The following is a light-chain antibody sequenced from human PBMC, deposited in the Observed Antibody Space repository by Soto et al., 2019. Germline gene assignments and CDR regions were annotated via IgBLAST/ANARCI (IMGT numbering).Light chain of an antibody. J-gene: IGKJ5*01. V-gene: IGKV3D-15*01. CDR1: QSVRSN. CDR3: QQYKNWPTIT. Sequence: EIVMTQSPGSLSVSPGERATLSCRASQSVRSNLAWYQQKPGQTPRLLIYGASTRATGIPARFSGSGSGTEFTLTISSLQSEDFAVYYCQQYKNWPTITFGQGTRLEIK. CDR2: GAS.